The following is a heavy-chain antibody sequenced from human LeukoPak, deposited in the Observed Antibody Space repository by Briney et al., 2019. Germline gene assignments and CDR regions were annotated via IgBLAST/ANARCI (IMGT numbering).Heavy chain of an antibody. V-gene: IGHV4-39*01. CDR1: GGSISSSSYY. CDR2: IYYSGST. CDR3: ARIPGGALNWFDP. J-gene: IGHJ5*02. Sequence: SETLSLTCTVSGGSISSSSYYWGWIRQPPGKGLEWIGSIYYSGSTYYNPSLKSRVTISVDTSKNQFSLKLTSVTAADRAVYYCARIPGGALNWFDPWGQGTLVTVSS. D-gene: IGHD2-2*02.